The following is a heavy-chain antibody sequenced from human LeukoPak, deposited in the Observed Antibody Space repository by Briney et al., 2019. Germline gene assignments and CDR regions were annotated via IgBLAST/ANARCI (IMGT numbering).Heavy chain of an antibody. CDR2: ISYSGYT. Sequence: SETLSLTCTVSDGXISNYYCSWIRQPPGKGREWIGYISYSGYTNYNPSLKSRVTMSVDTSKNEFSLRLSSVTAAGTAVYYCARHDYSNPRLDYWGQGTLVTVSS. CDR1: DGXISNYY. J-gene: IGHJ4*02. CDR3: ARHDYSNPRLDY. V-gene: IGHV4-59*08. D-gene: IGHD4-11*01.